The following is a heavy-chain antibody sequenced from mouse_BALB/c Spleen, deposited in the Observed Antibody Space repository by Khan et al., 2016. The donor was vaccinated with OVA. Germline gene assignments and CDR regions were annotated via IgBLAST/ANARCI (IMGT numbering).Heavy chain of an antibody. D-gene: IGHD1-1*01. CDR2: IDPSDSFT. V-gene: IGHV1-69*02. CDR1: GYPLTSYW. J-gene: IGHJ3*01. Sequence: QVQLQQPGAELVKPGASVKLSCKASGYPLTSYWLHWVKQRPGQGLEWIGEIDPSDSFTNYNQKFKGKATVTVDKSSSTTYLQLSSLTSEDSAVYYCVRSVHYGSSTWFAYWGQGTLVTVSA. CDR3: VRSVHYGSSTWFAY.